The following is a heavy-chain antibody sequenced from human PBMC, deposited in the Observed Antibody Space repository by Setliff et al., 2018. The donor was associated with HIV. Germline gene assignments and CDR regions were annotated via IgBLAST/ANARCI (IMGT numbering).Heavy chain of an antibody. V-gene: IGHV4-4*09. Sequence: SETLSLTCDVSGGSISGYYWSWIRQPPGRGLEWVGYIHSSTASNYDPSLKTRVTMSVDTSNNQFSLRLSSVTAADTAVYYCARYFCPNDICSGFDIWGRGILVTVSS. CDR3: ARYFCPNDICSGFDI. J-gene: IGHJ4*02. CDR2: IHSSTAS. D-gene: IGHD3-10*02. CDR1: GGSISGYY.